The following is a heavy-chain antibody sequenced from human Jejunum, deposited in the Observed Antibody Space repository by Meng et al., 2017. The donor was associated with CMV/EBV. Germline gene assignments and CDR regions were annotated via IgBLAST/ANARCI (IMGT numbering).Heavy chain of an antibody. CDR1: SSYA. CDR2: IIPMFGTP. CDR3: AKDVTGSDRPQYYYGLDV. J-gene: IGHJ6*02. V-gene: IGHV1-69*05. D-gene: IGHD6-19*01. Sequence: SSYAISWVRQAPGQGLEWMGTIIPMFGTPNYAQKFQGRVTITTEESTSTAYMEVRSLRYEDTAVYYCAKDVTGSDRPQYYYGLDVWGQGTTVTVSS.